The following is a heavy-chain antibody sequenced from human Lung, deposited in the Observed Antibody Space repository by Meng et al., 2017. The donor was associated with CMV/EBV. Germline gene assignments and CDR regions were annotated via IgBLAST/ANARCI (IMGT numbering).Heavy chain of an antibody. D-gene: IGHD2-15*01. Sequence: GESLKISCAASGFTLSSYWMHWVRQAPGEGLVWVSRINGDGSSTSYADSVKGRFTISRENGKNTLYLEMNSRRAENTVGYYCARDVVEGSVWLGYWGQGTLVTVSS. CDR3: ARDVVEGSVWLGY. V-gene: IGHV3-74*01. CDR1: GFTLSSYW. J-gene: IGHJ4*02. CDR2: INGDGSST.